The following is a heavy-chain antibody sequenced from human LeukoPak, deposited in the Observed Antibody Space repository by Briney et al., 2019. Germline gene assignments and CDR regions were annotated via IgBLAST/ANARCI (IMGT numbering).Heavy chain of an antibody. D-gene: IGHD3-10*01. V-gene: IGHV1-69*02. Sequence: ASVKVSCKASGGTFSSYTISWVRQAPGQGLEWMGRIIPILGIANYAQKFQGSVTITADKSTSTAYMELSSLRSEDTAVYYCAHSGSYYQYYYSMDVWGQGTTVTVSS. CDR2: IIPILGIA. CDR3: AHSGSYYQYYYSMDV. J-gene: IGHJ6*02. CDR1: GGTFSSYT.